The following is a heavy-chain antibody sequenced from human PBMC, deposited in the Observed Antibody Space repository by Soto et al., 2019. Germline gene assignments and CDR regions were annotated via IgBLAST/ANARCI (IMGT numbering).Heavy chain of an antibody. CDR3: ARGDEDGYTSFDY. D-gene: IGHD5-12*01. J-gene: IGHJ4*02. Sequence: QVQLQESGPGLVKPSETLSLTCTVSGGSISSYYWSWIRQPPGKGLEWIGYIYYSGSTNYNPSLKSRVTISVDTSKNQFSLKLSSVTAADTAVYYCARGDEDGYTSFDYWGQGTLVTVSS. CDR1: GGSISSYY. V-gene: IGHV4-59*01. CDR2: IYYSGST.